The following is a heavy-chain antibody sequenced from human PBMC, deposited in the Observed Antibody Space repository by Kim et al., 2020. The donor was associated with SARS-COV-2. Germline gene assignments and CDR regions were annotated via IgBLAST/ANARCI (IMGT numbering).Heavy chain of an antibody. V-gene: IGHV3-43*02. CDR2: ISGDGGST. CDR1: GFTFDDYA. Sequence: GGSLRLSCAASGFTFDDYAMHWVRQAPGKGLEWVSLISGDGGSTYYADSVKGRFTISRDNSKNSLYLQMNSLRTEDTALYYCAKGEGYDSSSWFYYYYYGMDVWGQGTTVTVSS. D-gene: IGHD6-13*01. J-gene: IGHJ6*02. CDR3: AKGEGYDSSSWFYYYYYGMDV.